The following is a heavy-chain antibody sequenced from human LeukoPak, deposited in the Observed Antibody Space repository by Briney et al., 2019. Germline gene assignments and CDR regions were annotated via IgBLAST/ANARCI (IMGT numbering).Heavy chain of an antibody. CDR1: GFTFSSYS. V-gene: IGHV3-21*01. CDR2: ISSSSSYI. D-gene: IGHD5-18*01. CDR3: ARDLSTSIQLWLLHYGMDV. J-gene: IGHJ6*02. Sequence: GGSLRLSCAASGFTFSSYSMNWVRQAPGKGLEWVSSISSSSSYIYYADSAKGRFTISRDNAKNSLYLQMNSLRAEDTAVYYCARDLSTSIQLWLLHYGMDVWGQGTTVTVSS.